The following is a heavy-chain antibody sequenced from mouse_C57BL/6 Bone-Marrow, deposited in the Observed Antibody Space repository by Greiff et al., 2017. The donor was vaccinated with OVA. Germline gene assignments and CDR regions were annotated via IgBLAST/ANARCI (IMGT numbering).Heavy chain of an antibody. CDR2: IYPGSGST. CDR3: ARRKGLPYYFDY. J-gene: IGHJ2*01. Sequence: QVQLKQPGAELVKPGASVKMSCKASGYTFTSYWITWVKQRPGQGLEWIGDIYPGSGSTNYNEKFKSKATLTVDTSSSTAYMQLSSLTSEDSAVYYCARRKGLPYYFDYWGQGTTLTVSS. V-gene: IGHV1-55*01. D-gene: IGHD2-2*01. CDR1: GYTFTSYW.